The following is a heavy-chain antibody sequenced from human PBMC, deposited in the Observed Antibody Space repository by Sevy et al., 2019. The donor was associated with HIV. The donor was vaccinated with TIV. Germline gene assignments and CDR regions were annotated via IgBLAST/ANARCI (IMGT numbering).Heavy chain of an antibody. Sequence: VGSLRLSCAASGFSLNNYWMNWVRQAPGKGLEWVANINQNGSVKYYVNSVKGRFTISGDNARNLVSLQMNNLGAEDTALYYCVRAIASDGSFWGQGTLVTVSS. CDR1: GFSLNNYW. CDR2: INQNGSVK. CDR3: VRAIASDGSF. J-gene: IGHJ4*02. D-gene: IGHD6-13*01. V-gene: IGHV3-7*01.